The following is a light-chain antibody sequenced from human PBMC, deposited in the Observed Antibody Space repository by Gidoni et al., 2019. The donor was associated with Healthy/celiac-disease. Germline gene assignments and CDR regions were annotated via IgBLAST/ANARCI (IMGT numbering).Light chain of an antibody. CDR3: QQRSNWPPT. CDR2: DAS. V-gene: IGKV3-11*01. Sequence: ELVLTQSPATLSLSPGERATLSCRASQSVSIYVAWYQQKPRQAPRLLIYDASNSATGIPARFSGSGSGTDFTLTISSLEPGDFAVYYCQQRSNWPPTFGGGTKVEIK. CDR1: QSVSIY. J-gene: IGKJ4*01.